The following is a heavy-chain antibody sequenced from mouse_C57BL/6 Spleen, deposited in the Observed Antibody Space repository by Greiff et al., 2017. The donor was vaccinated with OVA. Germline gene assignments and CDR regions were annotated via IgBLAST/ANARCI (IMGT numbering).Heavy chain of an antibody. V-gene: IGHV1-69*01. Sequence: QVQLQQPGAELVMPGASVKLSCKASGYTFTSYWMHWVKQRPGQGLEWIGEIDPSDSYTNYNQKFKGKSTLPVDKSSSTAYMQLSSLTSEDSAVYYCARDYGSHYFDYWGQGTTLTVSS. CDR1: GYTFTSYW. CDR2: IDPSDSYT. J-gene: IGHJ2*01. CDR3: ARDYGSHYFDY. D-gene: IGHD1-1*01.